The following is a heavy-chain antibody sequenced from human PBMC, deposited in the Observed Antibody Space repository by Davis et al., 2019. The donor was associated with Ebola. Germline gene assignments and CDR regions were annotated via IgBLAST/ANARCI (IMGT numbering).Heavy chain of an antibody. CDR3: ASEKVTIFGVDHIDY. V-gene: IGHV4-59*08. Sequence: GSLRLSCTVSGGSISSYYWSWIRQPPGKGLEWIGYIYYSGSTNYNPSLKSRVTISVDTSKNQFSLKLSSVTAADTAVYYCASEKVTIFGVDHIDYWGQGTLVTVSS. D-gene: IGHD3-3*01. CDR1: GGSISSYY. J-gene: IGHJ4*02. CDR2: IYYSGST.